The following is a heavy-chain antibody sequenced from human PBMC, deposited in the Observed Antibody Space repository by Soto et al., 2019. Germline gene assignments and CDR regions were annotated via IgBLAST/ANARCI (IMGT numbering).Heavy chain of an antibody. D-gene: IGHD6-19*01. CDR1: GFTVSSNY. J-gene: IGHJ3*02. CDR2: IYSGGST. V-gene: IGHV3-53*01. Sequence: GGSLRLSGAASGFTVSSNYMSWVRQAPGKGLEWVSVIYSGGSTYYADSVKGRFTISRDNSKNTLYLQMNSLRAEDTAVYYCAREASSGWSGGDDAFDIWGQGTMVTVSS. CDR3: AREASSGWSGGDDAFDI.